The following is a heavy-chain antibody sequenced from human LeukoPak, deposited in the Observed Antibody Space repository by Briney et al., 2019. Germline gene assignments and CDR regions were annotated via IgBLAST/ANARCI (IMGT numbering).Heavy chain of an antibody. D-gene: IGHD3-22*01. J-gene: IGHJ4*02. CDR3: ARGGYYYDSSGQPDY. Sequence: GGSLRLSCAASGFTFSSYSMNWVRQAPGKGLEWVSSISSSSSYIYYADSVKGRFTISRDNAKNSLYLQMNSLRAEDTAVYYCARGGYYYDSSGQPDYWGQGTLVTVSS. V-gene: IGHV3-21*01. CDR2: ISSSSSYI. CDR1: GFTFSSYS.